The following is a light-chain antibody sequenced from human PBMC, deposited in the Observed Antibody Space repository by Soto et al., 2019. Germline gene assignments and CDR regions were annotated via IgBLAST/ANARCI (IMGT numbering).Light chain of an antibody. V-gene: IGKV3-11*01. Sequence: EIVLTQSPATLSLSPGERAALSCRASQSVSSYLAWYQQKPGQAPRLLIYDASKSATGIPARFSGSGSGTDFTLTISSLEPEDFAVYFCQQRSNWPSTFGGGNKVEL. CDR3: QQRSNWPST. CDR1: QSVSSY. CDR2: DAS. J-gene: IGKJ4*01.